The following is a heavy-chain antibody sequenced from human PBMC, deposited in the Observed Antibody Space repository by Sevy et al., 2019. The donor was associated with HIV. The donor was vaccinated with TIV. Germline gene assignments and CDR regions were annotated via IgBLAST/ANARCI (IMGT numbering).Heavy chain of an antibody. D-gene: IGHD2-15*01. J-gene: IGHJ3*02. CDR2: IYPGDSDT. Sequence: GGSLRLSSKGSGYSFTSYWIGWVRQMPGKGLEWMGIIYPGDSDTRYSPSFQGQVTISADKSISTAYLQWSSLKASDTAMYYCAVSKGDCSGGSCYSGDAFDIWGQGTMVTVSS. CDR3: AVSKGDCSGGSCYSGDAFDI. V-gene: IGHV5-51*01. CDR1: GYSFTSYW.